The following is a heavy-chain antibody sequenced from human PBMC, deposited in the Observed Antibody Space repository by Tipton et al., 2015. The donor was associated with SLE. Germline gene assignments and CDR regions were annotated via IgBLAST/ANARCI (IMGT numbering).Heavy chain of an antibody. V-gene: IGHV4-30-4*01. CDR2: IYYSGST. CDR1: GGSISSGDNY. D-gene: IGHD6-13*01. CDR3: ARKPSIAAAATVY. Sequence: TLSLTCTVSGGSISSGDNYWSWTRQPPGKGLESIGYIYYSGSTYYNPSLKSRVTISVDTSKNQFSLKLSSVTAADTAVYYCARKPSIAAAATVYWGQGTLVTVSS. J-gene: IGHJ4*02.